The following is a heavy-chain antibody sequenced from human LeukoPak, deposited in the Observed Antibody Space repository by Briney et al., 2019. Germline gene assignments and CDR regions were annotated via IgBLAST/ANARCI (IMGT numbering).Heavy chain of an antibody. CDR3: AKDPDDNSGYSHLEY. V-gene: IGHV3-21*01. D-gene: IGHD3-22*01. Sequence: GGSLRLSCAASGFTFSTYSMNWVRQAPGKGLEWVSSISSSSSYIYYADSVKGRFTISRDNAKNSLYLQMNSLRAEDTAVYYCAKDPDDNSGYSHLEYWGQGTLVTVSS. CDR2: ISSSSSYI. J-gene: IGHJ4*02. CDR1: GFTFSTYS.